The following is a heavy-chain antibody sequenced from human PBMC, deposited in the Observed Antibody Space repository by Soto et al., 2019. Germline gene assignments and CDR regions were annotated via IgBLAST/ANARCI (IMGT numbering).Heavy chain of an antibody. J-gene: IGHJ4*02. D-gene: IGHD3-3*01. CDR2: ISYDAKHK. CDR1: GFTFSTYG. Sequence: QVQLVESGGGVVQPGRSLRLSCAASGFTFSTYGMHWVRQAPGKGLEWVAVISYDAKHKYYADSLKGRITISRDNSKNTLYLQMNSLRAEDTAVYYCAKGAVQDLWSGYYTLFDYWGQGTLVTVSS. CDR3: AKGAVQDLWSGYYTLFDY. V-gene: IGHV3-30*18.